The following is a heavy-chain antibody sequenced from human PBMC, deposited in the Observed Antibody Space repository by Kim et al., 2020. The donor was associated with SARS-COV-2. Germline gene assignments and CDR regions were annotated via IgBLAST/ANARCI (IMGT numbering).Heavy chain of an antibody. CDR3: ARELLIAAAALPFYYYYGMDV. D-gene: IGHD6-13*01. J-gene: IGHJ6*02. Sequence: ASVKVSCKASGYTFTSYYMHWVRQAPGQGLEWMGIINPSGGSTSYAQKFQGRVTMSRDTSTSTVYMELSSLRSEDTAVYYCARELLIAAAALPFYYYYGMDVWGQETTVTVSS. CDR1: GYTFTSYY. CDR2: INPSGGST. V-gene: IGHV1-46*01.